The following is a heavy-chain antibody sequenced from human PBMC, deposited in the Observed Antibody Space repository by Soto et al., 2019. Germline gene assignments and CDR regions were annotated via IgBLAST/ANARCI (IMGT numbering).Heavy chain of an antibody. D-gene: IGHD6-13*01. Sequence: SETLSLTCTVSGGSISSGDHYWSWIRQPPGKGLEWIGYIYYSGSTYYNPSLKSRVTISVDTSKNQFSLKLSSVTAADTAVYYCAASSAAGSIRSDYYYGMDVWGQGTTVTVSS. CDR1: GGSISSGDHY. CDR3: AASSAAGSIRSDYYYGMDV. V-gene: IGHV4-30-4*01. CDR2: IYYSGST. J-gene: IGHJ6*02.